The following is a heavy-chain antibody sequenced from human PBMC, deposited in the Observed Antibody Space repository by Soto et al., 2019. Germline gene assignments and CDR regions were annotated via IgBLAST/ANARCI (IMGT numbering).Heavy chain of an antibody. CDR1: GGSISSSNW. D-gene: IGHD1-26*01. CDR2: IYHSGST. Sequence: QVQLQESGPGLVKPSGTLSLTCAVSGGSISSSNWWSWVRQPPGKGLEWIGEIYHSGSTNYNPSLKIRVTISVDKSKNQFSLKLSSVTAADTAVYHCARVSGSYYYGMDVWGQGTTVIVSS. CDR3: ARVSGSYYYGMDV. V-gene: IGHV4-4*02. J-gene: IGHJ6*02.